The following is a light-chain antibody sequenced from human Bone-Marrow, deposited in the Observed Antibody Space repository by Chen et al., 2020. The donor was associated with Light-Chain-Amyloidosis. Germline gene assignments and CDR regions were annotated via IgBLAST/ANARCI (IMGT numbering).Light chain of an antibody. Sequence: EIVLTQSPGTLSLSPGEGANLSCRASQTISSNYLTWYQQKVGQAPRLLIYGSSSRATGIPDRVTGSGSGTDLTLTINRLEPEDWAMYYCEEDGTAPLTDGGGTKVEIK. CDR2: GSS. J-gene: IGKJ4*01. CDR1: QTISSNY. V-gene: IGKV3-20*01. CDR3: EEDGTAPLT.